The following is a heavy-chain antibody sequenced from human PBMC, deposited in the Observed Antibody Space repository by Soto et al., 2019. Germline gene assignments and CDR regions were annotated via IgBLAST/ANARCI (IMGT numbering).Heavy chain of an antibody. CDR2: IYPGDSDT. CDR3: ARQYSSSWYGMDV. D-gene: IGHD6-13*01. CDR1: GYSSTSYW. J-gene: IGHJ6*02. Sequence: GESLKISCKGSGYSSTSYWIGWVRQMPGKGLEWMGIIYPGDSDTRYSPSFQGQVTISADKSISTAYLQWSSLKASDTAMYYCARQYSSSWYGMDVWGQGTTVTVSS. V-gene: IGHV5-51*01.